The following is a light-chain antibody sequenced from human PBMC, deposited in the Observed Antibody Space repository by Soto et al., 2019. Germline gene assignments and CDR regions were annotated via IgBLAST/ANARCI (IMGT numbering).Light chain of an antibody. CDR1: RDIDSS. V-gene: IGKV1-9*01. Sequence: DIQLTQSPALLSASVGDRVTITCRASRDIDSSLAWYQLKPGKGPKLLIYDASTLQSGAPSRFSGSGSGTEFTLTISSLQPEDFATYYCQQLNIYPQTFGQGTKVEIK. J-gene: IGKJ1*01. CDR3: QQLNIYPQT. CDR2: DAS.